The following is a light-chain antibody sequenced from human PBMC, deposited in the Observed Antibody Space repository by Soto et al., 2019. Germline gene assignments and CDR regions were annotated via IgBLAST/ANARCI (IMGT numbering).Light chain of an antibody. CDR2: GNS. CDR3: QSYASSLSGWV. J-gene: IGLJ3*02. V-gene: IGLV1-40*01. CDR1: SSNIGAGND. Sequence: QSVLTQPPSVSGAPGQRVTISCTGSSSNIGAGNDVHRYQQLPGTAPKLLIYGNSSRPSGVPDRFSGSKSGTSASLAITGLRAEDEADYYCQSYASSLSGWVFGGGTKLTVL.